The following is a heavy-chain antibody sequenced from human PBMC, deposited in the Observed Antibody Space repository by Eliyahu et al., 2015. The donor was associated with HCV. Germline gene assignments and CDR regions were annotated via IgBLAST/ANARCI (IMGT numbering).Heavy chain of an antibody. V-gene: IGHV4-39*01. D-gene: IGHD1-26*01. CDR1: GXSISSSRYY. Sequence: QLQLQESGPGLVKPSETXSLTCNVSGXSISSSRYYXAWIRQPPGKGLEWIAGVYFGGSAYYNPSLKSRVTISVDTSKNQFYLKVNSATAADTAVYYCARRIRVGVGATCFDYWGQGNLVTVSS. CDR2: VYFGGSA. CDR3: ARRIRVGVGATCFDY. J-gene: IGHJ4*02.